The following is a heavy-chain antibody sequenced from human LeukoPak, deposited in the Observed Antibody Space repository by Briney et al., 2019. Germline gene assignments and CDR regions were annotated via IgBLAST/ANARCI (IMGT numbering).Heavy chain of an antibody. J-gene: IGHJ4*02. CDR1: GIXFSKSG. CDR2: IWSGGTNQ. D-gene: IGHD3-10*01. V-gene: IGHV3-33*01. CDR3: ARDAGKTRLDY. Sequence: PGRSLTLSCVVSGIXFSKSGMHWVRQAPGKGLEWLAIIWSGGTNQYYADSVKGRFTISRDNSKNMVYLQVSSLRVEDTAVYYCARDAGKTRLDYWGQGTLVTVSS.